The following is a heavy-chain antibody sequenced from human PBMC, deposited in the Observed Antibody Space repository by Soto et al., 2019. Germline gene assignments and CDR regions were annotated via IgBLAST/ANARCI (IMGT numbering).Heavy chain of an antibody. CDR2: IYYSGNT. D-gene: IGHD6-13*01. CDR1: GGPVSSYY. CDR3: ARGSTDYYFYAMDV. Sequence: SETLSLTCTVSGGPVSSYYWSWIRQPPGKGLEWIGYIYYSGNTKYNPSLKSRVTISVDTSKNQFSLKLSSVTAADTAVYYCARGSTDYYFYAMDVWGQGTTVTVS. J-gene: IGHJ6*02. V-gene: IGHV4-59*02.